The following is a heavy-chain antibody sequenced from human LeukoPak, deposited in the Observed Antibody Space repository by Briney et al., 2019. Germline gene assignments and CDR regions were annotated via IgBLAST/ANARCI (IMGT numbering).Heavy chain of an antibody. CDR2: IVVGSGAT. J-gene: IGHJ5*02. Sequence: SVKVSCKTSVFTFRSSAIQWVRQARGRRLEWIGWIVVGSGATSYAHYLQERLTITRDMSTGTAYLELSGLRSEDTGIYYCAAETYTDSCCWFDPWGQGTLVTVSS. V-gene: IGHV1-58*02. D-gene: IGHD3-16*01. CDR1: VFTFRSSA. CDR3: AAETYTDSCCWFDP.